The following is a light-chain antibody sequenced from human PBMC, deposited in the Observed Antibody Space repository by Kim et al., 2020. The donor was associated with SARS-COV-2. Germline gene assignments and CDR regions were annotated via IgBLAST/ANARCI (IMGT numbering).Light chain of an antibody. CDR3: SAYTGSSTVV. Sequence: GQSITISCTGTSSDVGGYNYVSWYQQHPGKAPKLMIYSDSHRPSGVSNRFSGSKSGNTASLTISGLQAEDEADYYCSAYTGSSTVVFGGGTQLTVL. CDR1: SSDVGGYNY. V-gene: IGLV2-14*03. CDR2: SDS. J-gene: IGLJ2*01.